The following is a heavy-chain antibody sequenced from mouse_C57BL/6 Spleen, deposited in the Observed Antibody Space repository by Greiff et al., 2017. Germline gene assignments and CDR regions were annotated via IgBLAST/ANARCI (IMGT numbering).Heavy chain of an antibody. CDR2: INPGSGGT. CDR1: GYAFTNYL. Sequence: QVQLQQSGAELVRPGTSVKVSCKASGYAFTNYLIEWVKQRPGQGLEWIGVINPGSGGTNYNEKFKGKATLTADKSSSTAYMQLSSLTSEDSAVYFCARSYYSNYGWCAYWGQGTLVTVSA. J-gene: IGHJ3*01. V-gene: IGHV1-54*01. CDR3: ARSYYSNYGWCAY. D-gene: IGHD2-5*01.